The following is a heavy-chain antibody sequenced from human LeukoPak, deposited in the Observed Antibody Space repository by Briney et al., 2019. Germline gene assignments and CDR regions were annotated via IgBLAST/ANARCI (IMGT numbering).Heavy chain of an antibody. CDR3: AREPRYSSSPGYFDY. CDR1: GFTFSSYW. D-gene: IGHD6-6*01. J-gene: IGHJ4*02. V-gene: IGHV3-7*01. Sequence: QSGGSLRLSCAASGFTFSSYWMSWVRQAPGKGLEWVANIKQDGSEKYYVDSVKGRFTISRDNAKNSLYLQMNSLRAEDTAVYYCAREPRYSSSPGYFDYWGQGTLVTVSS. CDR2: IKQDGSEK.